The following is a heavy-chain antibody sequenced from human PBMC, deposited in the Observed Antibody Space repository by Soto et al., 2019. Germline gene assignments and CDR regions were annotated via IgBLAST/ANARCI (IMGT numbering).Heavy chain of an antibody. CDR2: IYSGGST. CDR3: ARGSGGRFLEWLPID. Sequence: GGSLRLSCAASGFTVSSNYMSWVRQAPGKGLEWVSVIYSGGSTYYADSVKGRFTISRHNSKNTLYLQMNSLRAEDTAVYYCARGSGGRFLEWLPIDWGQGTLVTVSS. V-gene: IGHV3-53*04. D-gene: IGHD3-3*01. CDR1: GFTVSSNY. J-gene: IGHJ4*02.